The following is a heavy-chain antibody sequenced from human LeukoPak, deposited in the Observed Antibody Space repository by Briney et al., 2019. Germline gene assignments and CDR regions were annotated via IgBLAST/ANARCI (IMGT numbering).Heavy chain of an antibody. CDR1: GFTVSSNY. CDR2: IYSGGST. J-gene: IGHJ6*03. V-gene: IGHV3-66*02. CDR3: ARDSVYYYDSSGYSYYYYYMDV. D-gene: IGHD3-22*01. Sequence: GGSLRLSCAVSGFTVSSNYMSWVRQAPGKGLEWVSVIYSGGSTYYADSVKGRFTISRDNSKNTLYLQMNSLRAEDTAVYYCARDSVYYYDSSGYSYYYYYMDVWGKGTTVTVSS.